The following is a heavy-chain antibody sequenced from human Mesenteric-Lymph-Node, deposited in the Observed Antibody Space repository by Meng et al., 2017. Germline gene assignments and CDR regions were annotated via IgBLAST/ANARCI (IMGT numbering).Heavy chain of an antibody. CDR2: LNSDGSST. J-gene: IGHJ4*02. D-gene: IGHD2-15*01. CDR1: GFPFSSYW. Sequence: ARLVGAGGDLVQPGGSLGLSCAASGFPFSSYWLHWVRQAPGKGLVWVSRLNSDGSSTTYADSVKGRFTISRDNAKNTVYLQMNSLRAEDTAVYYCVRDYSYTPTDWGQGTLVTVSS. V-gene: IGHV3-74*01. CDR3: VRDYSYTPTD.